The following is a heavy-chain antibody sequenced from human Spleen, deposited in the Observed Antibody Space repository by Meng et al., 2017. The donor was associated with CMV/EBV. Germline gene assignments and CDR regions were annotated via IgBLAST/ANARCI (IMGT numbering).Heavy chain of an antibody. V-gene: IGHV4-34*01. Sequence: AGYGESCSDYYWDWIRQPPGKGLEWIGEISHGGSNNYTPSLKSRVTISVDTSKNQFSLNLRSVTAADTAVYYCARGRISPGTYVDYWGRGSLVTVSS. CDR2: ISHGGSN. D-gene: IGHD3-16*01. J-gene: IGHJ4*02. CDR3: ARGRISPGTYVDY. CDR1: GESCSDYY.